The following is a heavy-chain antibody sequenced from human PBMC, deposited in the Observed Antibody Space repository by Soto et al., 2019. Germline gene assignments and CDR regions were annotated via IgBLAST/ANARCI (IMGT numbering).Heavy chain of an antibody. V-gene: IGHV3-15*01. Sequence: GGSLRLSCAASGFTFSKAWMSWVRQAPGKGLEWVGRIKSKTDGGTTDYAAPVKGRFTISRDDSKNTLYLQMNSLKTEDTAVYYCTTTYGDFDYDYYYYCMDVWGQGTTVTVSS. D-gene: IGHD4-17*01. CDR3: TTTYGDFDYDYYYYCMDV. CDR1: GFTFSKAW. CDR2: IKSKTDGGTT. J-gene: IGHJ6*02.